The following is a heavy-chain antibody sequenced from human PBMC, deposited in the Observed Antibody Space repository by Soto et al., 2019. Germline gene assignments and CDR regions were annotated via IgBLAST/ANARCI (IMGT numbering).Heavy chain of an antibody. D-gene: IGHD3-10*01. V-gene: IGHV4-30-4*01. Sequence: SETLSLTCTVSGGSISSGVYYWSWIRQPPGKGLEWIGYIYYSGSTYYNPSLKSRVTISVDTSKNQFSLKLRSVTAADTAVYYCARVPLLWFGELTVDDAFDIWGHGTMVTVSS. CDR3: ARVPLLWFGELTVDDAFDI. CDR1: GGSISSGVYY. CDR2: IYYSGST. J-gene: IGHJ3*02.